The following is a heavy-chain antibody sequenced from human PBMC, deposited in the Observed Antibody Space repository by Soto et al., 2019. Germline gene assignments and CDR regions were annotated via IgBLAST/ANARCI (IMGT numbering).Heavy chain of an antibody. CDR3: ARAGGYCSSTSCQIHPFDY. Sequence: QVQLVQSGAAVKKPGASVKVSCKASGYTFTSYGISWVRQAPGQGLEWMGWISAYNGNTNYAQKPQGRVTMTTDTSTSTAYMELRSLRSDDTAVYYCARAGGYCSSTSCQIHPFDYWGQGTLVTVSS. CDR1: GYTFTSYG. D-gene: IGHD2-2*01. V-gene: IGHV1-18*04. CDR2: ISAYNGNT. J-gene: IGHJ4*02.